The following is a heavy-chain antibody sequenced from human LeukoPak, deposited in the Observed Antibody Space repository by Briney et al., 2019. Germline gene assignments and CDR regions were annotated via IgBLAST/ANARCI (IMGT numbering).Heavy chain of an antibody. V-gene: IGHV3-48*01. D-gene: IGHD6-19*01. J-gene: IGHJ4*02. CDR1: VFTFSSHS. Sequence: GGSLRLSCAASVFTFSSHSMNWVRQAPWKGLEWVSYISSSGSTIYYADSVKGRFSISRDNAKNSLHLQMNSLRAEDTAVYYCARGTVAGKAPYWGQGTLVTVSS. CDR2: ISSSGSTI. CDR3: ARGTVAGKAPY.